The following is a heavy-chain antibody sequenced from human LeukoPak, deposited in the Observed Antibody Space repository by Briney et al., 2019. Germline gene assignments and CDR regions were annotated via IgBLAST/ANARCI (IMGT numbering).Heavy chain of an antibody. V-gene: IGHV3-48*03. D-gene: IGHD3-10*01. CDR3: AGSPVLLWFGELTKVDY. J-gene: IGHJ4*02. CDR2: ISSSGSTI. CDR1: GFTLSSYE. Sequence: GGPLRLSCAASGFTLSSYEMNWVRQAPGKGLEWVSYISSSGSTIHYADSVKGRFTISRDNAKNSLYLQMNSLRAEDTAVYYCAGSPVLLWFGELTKVDYWGQGTLVTVSS.